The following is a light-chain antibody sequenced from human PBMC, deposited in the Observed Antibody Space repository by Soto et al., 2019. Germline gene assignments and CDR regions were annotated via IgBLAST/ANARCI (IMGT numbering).Light chain of an antibody. V-gene: IGKV1-39*01. CDR2: AAS. J-gene: IGKJ4*01. CDR3: QQYNHWPPLT. CDR1: QSISSY. Sequence: QPAQSPSSVSASVGGRGTITCKASQSISSYLNWYQQKPGKAPKLLIYAASSLQSGFPDRFSGSGSGTEFTLTISSLQSEDFAVYYCQQYNHWPPLTFGGGTKVDIK.